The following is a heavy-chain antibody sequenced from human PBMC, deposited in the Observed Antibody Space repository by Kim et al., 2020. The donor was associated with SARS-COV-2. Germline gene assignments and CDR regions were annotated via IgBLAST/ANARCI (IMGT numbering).Heavy chain of an antibody. J-gene: IGHJ4*02. CDR3: ASGEVGARPFDY. V-gene: IGHV1-46*01. Sequence: SYAQKFQGRVTMTRDTSTSTVYMELSSLRSEDTAVYYCASGEVGARPFDYWGQGTLVTVSS. D-gene: IGHD1-26*01.